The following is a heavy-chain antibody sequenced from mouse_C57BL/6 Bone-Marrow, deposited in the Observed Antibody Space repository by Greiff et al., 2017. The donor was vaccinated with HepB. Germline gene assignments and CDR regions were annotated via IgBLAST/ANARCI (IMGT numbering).Heavy chain of an antibody. D-gene: IGHD2-5*01. V-gene: IGHV1-64*01. J-gene: IGHJ1*03. Sequence: VKLKQPGAELVKPGASVKLSCKASGYTFTSYWMHWVKQRPGQGLEWIGMIHPNSGSTNYNEKFKSKATLTVDKSSSTAYMQLSSLTSEDSAVYYCARGAYYSNSWYFDVWGTGTTVTVSS. CDR1: GYTFTSYW. CDR3: ARGAYYSNSWYFDV. CDR2: IHPNSGST.